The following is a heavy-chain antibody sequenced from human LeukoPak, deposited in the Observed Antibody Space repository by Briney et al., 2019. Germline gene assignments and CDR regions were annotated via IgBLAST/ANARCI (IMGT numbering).Heavy chain of an antibody. D-gene: IGHD1-26*01. CDR1: GFTFSSYA. CDR3: AKDGELRRNFYYYMDV. V-gene: IGHV3-30-3*01. Sequence: GGSLRLSCAASGFTFSSYAMHWVRQAPGKGLEWVAVISYDGSNKYYADSVKGRFTISRDNSKNTLYLQMNSLRAEDTAVYYCAKDGELRRNFYYYMDVWGKGTTVTVSS. CDR2: ISYDGSNK. J-gene: IGHJ6*03.